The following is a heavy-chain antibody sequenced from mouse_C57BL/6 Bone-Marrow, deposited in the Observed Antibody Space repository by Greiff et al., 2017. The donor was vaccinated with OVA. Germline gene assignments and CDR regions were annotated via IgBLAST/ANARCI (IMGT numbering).Heavy chain of an antibody. CDR2: GQGLEWIG. CDR3: SEDSAVDYGASYYYGTGGYFDV. CDR1: YTFSRRVH. Sequence: QVQLKESGPELARPWASVKISCQAFYTFSRRVHFAIRDTNYWLQWVKQRPGQGLEWIGAIYPGNGDTSYNQKFKGKATLTADKSSSTAYREVSSLTSEDSAVDYGASYYYGTGGYFDVWGTGTTVTVSS. V-gene: IGHV1-87*01. J-gene: IGHJ1*03. D-gene: IGHD1-1*01.